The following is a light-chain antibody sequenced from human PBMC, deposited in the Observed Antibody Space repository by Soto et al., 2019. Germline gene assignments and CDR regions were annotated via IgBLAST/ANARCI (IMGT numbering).Light chain of an antibody. V-gene: IGLV1-40*01. CDR2: ANT. J-gene: IGLJ1*01. Sequence: QSVLTQPPSVSGCPGQWVSISCTGSSSDIGAGNDVNWYQQVPGTAPRLLIYANTKRPSGVPDRVSGCKSGTSASLAITGLPGEDAADYYCQSYRTRVTGLDIFGTGTKVTVL. CDR3: QSYRTRVTGLDI. CDR1: SSDIGAGND.